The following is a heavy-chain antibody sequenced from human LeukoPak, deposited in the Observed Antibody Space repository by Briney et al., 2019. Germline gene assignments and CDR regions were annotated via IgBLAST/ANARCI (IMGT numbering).Heavy chain of an antibody. D-gene: IGHD3-10*01. CDR1: GGSISSGGYY. J-gene: IGHJ4*02. Sequence: TLSLTCTVSGGSISSGGYYWSWIRQHPGKGLEWIGYIYYSGTTYYSPSLKSRVIISVDMSKNQFSLNLSSVTAADTAVYYCARDSSGSGRVDYWGQGTLVTVSS. CDR3: ARDSSGSGRVDY. CDR2: IYYSGTT. V-gene: IGHV4-31*03.